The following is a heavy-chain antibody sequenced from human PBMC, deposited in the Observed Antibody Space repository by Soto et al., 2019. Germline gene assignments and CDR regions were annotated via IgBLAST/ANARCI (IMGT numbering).Heavy chain of an antibody. J-gene: IGHJ4*02. CDR2: ISSNDGTT. D-gene: IGHD1-7*01. V-gene: IGHV3-11*01. Sequence: GSLRLSCVASGFTFDHYYMSWIRQAPGKGLEWVSYISSNDGTTYYADSLKGRFTISRDNAKNSLYLQLNSLRAEDTAVYYCAREINYSRYPRVIDYWGQGTLVTVSS. CDR3: AREINYSRYPRVIDY. CDR1: GFTFDHYY.